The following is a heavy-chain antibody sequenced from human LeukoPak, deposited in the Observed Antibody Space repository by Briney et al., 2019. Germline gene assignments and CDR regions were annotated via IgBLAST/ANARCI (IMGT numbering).Heavy chain of an antibody. V-gene: IGHV3-7*01. D-gene: IGHD2-15*01. CDR3: ARDPRNVGLAP. Sequence: PGGSLRLSCAASGFTFNNYWMSWVRQAPGKGLEWVANIKQDGSEIYYVDSVKGRFTMSRDNVKNTLYLQMNSLRVEDTAVYYCARDPRNVGLAPWGQGTLVTVSS. CDR1: GFTFNNYW. CDR2: IKQDGSEI. J-gene: IGHJ5*02.